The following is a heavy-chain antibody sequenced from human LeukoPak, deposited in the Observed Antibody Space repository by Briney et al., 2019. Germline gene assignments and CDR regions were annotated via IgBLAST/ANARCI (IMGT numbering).Heavy chain of an antibody. Sequence: SETLSLTCAVYGGSFSGYYWSWIRQPPGKGLEWIGEINHSGSTNYNPSLESRVTISVDTSKNQFSLKLSSVTAADTAVYYCARGASPFGRYFDWLSPKYFDYWGQGTLVTVSS. V-gene: IGHV4-34*01. CDR3: ARGASPFGRYFDWLSPKYFDY. J-gene: IGHJ4*02. CDR2: INHSGST. D-gene: IGHD3-9*01. CDR1: GGSFSGYY.